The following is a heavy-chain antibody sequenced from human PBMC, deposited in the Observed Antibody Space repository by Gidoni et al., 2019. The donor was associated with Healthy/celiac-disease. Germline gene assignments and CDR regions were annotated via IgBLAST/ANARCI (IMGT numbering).Heavy chain of an antibody. CDR1: GFTFSSYW. D-gene: IGHD3-9*01. CDR3: ARGGTNYDILTGYYHYMDV. V-gene: IGHV3-74*01. Sequence: EVQLVESGGGLVQPGGSLRLSCAASGFTFSSYWSHWVRQVPGKGLMWVSRIKSDGTSISYVDSVKGRFTIYRDEAKNTLYLQISSLRAEDAAVYYCARGGTNYDILTGYYHYMDVWGKGTTVTVSS. CDR2: IKSDGTSI. J-gene: IGHJ6*03.